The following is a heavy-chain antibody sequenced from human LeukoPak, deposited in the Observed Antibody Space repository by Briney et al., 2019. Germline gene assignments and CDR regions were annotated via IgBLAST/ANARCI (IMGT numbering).Heavy chain of an antibody. CDR3: AREINVPGFDAFDI. D-gene: IGHD2-2*01. Sequence: ASVKVSCKASGYTFTGNYMYWVRQAPGQGLEWMGWINPNNSATNYAQRFQGRVTMTRDTSISTAYMELSRLRSGDTAVYYCAREINVPGFDAFDIWGQGTMVTVSS. J-gene: IGHJ3*02. V-gene: IGHV1-2*02. CDR1: GYTFTGNY. CDR2: INPNNSAT.